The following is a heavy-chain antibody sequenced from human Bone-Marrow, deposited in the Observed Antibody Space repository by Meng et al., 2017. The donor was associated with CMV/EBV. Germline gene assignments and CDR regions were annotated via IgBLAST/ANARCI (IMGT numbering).Heavy chain of an antibody. Sequence: ASVKVSCKASGYTFFSYDINWVRQATGQGLEWMGWMNPNSGNTGYAQKFQGRVTITSNTSISTAYMELSSLRSEDTAVYYCARGVLYDFWSGYSKGNWFDPWGQGTLVTVSS. CDR2: MNPNSGNT. D-gene: IGHD3-3*01. J-gene: IGHJ5*02. CDR3: ARGVLYDFWSGYSKGNWFDP. V-gene: IGHV1-8*03. CDR1: GYTFFSYD.